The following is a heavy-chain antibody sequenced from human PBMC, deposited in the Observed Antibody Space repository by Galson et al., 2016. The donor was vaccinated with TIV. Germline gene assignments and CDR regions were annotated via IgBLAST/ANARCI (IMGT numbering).Heavy chain of an antibody. CDR1: GYSFTVYR. Sequence: SVKVSCKASGYSFTVYRVHWVRRAPGQGLEWMGWIHPQNGGANYAQKFQGRVTLTRDTSISTVYMELRRLKSDDTAVYFCTRGGGGAYTFDAFDIWGQGTMVTVSS. CDR3: TRGGGGAYTFDAFDI. V-gene: IGHV1-2*02. D-gene: IGHD2/OR15-2a*01. J-gene: IGHJ3*02. CDR2: IHPQNGGA.